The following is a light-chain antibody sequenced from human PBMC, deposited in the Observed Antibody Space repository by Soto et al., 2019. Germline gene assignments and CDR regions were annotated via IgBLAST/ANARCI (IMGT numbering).Light chain of an antibody. CDR3: QQYGSSGT. CDR1: QSVTIN. CDR2: GAS. J-gene: IGKJ1*01. Sequence: IVMTHSPGTLSVSALERVTFSFMAIQSVTINVSCYHQKPGRAPSLLIYGASSRATGTPDRFSGSGSGTDFTLTISRLEAEDFAVYYCQQYGSSGTFGQGTKVDIK. V-gene: IGKV3-20*01.